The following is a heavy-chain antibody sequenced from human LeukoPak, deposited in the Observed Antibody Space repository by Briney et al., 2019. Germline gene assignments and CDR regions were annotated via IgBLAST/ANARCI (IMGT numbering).Heavy chain of an antibody. V-gene: IGHV3-23*01. CDR1: GFTFGNYA. CDR3: AKDTDVVVPEYFQY. Sequence: GGSLRLSCAASGFTFGNYAVHWVRQAPGKGLEWVSAISGSGGSTYYADSVKGRFTVSRDNSENTLFLQMNSLRAEDTAIYYCAKDTDVVVPEYFQYWGQGTLVTVSS. CDR2: ISGSGGST. D-gene: IGHD2-15*01. J-gene: IGHJ1*01.